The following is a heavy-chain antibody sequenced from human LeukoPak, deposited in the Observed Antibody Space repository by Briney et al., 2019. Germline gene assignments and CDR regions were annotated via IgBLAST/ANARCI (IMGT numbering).Heavy chain of an antibody. Sequence: GGSLRLSCAASGFTFSSYGMHWVRQAPGKGLEWVAFVSYDGTNEYYADSVKGRFTISRDNSKNTLYLQMNSLRAEDAAVYYCANDRGLVRIDYWGQGTLVTVSS. J-gene: IGHJ4*02. CDR3: ANDRGLVRIDY. CDR1: GFTFSSYG. V-gene: IGHV3-30*18. D-gene: IGHD6-13*01. CDR2: VSYDGTNE.